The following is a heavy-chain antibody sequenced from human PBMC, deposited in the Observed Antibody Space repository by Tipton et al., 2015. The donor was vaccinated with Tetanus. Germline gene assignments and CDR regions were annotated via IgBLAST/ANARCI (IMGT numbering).Heavy chain of an antibody. CDR2: IYYSEST. V-gene: IGHV4-31*02. Sequence: LRLSCTVSGGSISSGGYYWSWIRQHPGKGLEWIGYIYYSESTYYNPSLKSRVTISVDTSKNQFSLKLSSVTAADTAVYYCARELNYYDSSGYPRDYFDYWGQGTLVTVSS. CDR3: ARELNYYDSSGYPRDYFDY. CDR1: GGSISSGGYY. D-gene: IGHD3-22*01. J-gene: IGHJ4*02.